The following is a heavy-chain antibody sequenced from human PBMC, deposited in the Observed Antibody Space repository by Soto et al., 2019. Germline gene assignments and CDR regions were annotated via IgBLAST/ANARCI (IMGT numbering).Heavy chain of an antibody. CDR3: AADLGTLVRYDRYGMDV. CDR2: IVFGSGNT. V-gene: IGHV1-58*02. J-gene: IGHJ6*02. CDR1: GFTFTSSA. Sequence: QMQLVQSGPEVKKPGTSVKVSCKASGFTFTSSAMQWVRQARGQRLEWIGWIVFGSGNTNYAQKFQERVTITRDMSTSTAYMELSSLGSEDTAVYYCAADLGTLVRYDRYGMDVWGQGTTGTGSS. D-gene: IGHD3-22*01.